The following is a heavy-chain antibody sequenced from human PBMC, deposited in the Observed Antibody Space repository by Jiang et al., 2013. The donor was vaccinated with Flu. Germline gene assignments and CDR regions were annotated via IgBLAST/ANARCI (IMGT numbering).Heavy chain of an antibody. V-gene: IGHV4-34*01. CDR2: INHSGST. CDR3: ATLQDCSGDTCYSPDY. J-gene: IGHJ4*02. D-gene: IGHD2-15*01. CDR1: GGSFSGYY. Sequence: LLKPSETLSLTCAVYGGSFSGYYWSWIRQPPGKGLEWIGEINHSGSTNYNPSLKSRVTISVDTSKNQFSLKLSSVTAADTAVYYCATLQDCSGDTCYSPDYWGQGTLVTVSS.